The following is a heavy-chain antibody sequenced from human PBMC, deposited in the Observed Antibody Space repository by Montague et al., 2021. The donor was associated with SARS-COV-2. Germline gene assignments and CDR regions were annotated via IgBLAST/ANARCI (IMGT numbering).Heavy chain of an antibody. CDR2: ISSSSSTI. CDR1: GFTFSSYS. J-gene: IGHJ6*02. V-gene: IGHV3-48*04. CDR3: ARGNGGPNRRFLEWLSPYGMDV. D-gene: IGHD3-3*01. Sequence: SLRLSCAASGFTFSSYSMNWVRQAPGKGLEWVSYISSSSSTIYYADSVKGRFTISRDNAKSSLYLQMNSLRAEDTAVYYCARGNGGPNRRFLEWLSPYGMDVWGQGTTVTVSS.